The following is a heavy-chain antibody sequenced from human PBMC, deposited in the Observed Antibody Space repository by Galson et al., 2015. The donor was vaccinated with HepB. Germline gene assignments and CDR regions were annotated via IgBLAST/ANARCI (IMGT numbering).Heavy chain of an antibody. CDR1: GFTFSSYA. Sequence: SLRLSCAASGFTFSSYAMSWVRQAPGKGLEWVSAISGSGGSTYYADSVKGRFTISRDNSKNTLYLQMNSLRAEDTAVYYCAKDRLGGMTTVTTHWFDPWGQGTLVTVSS. CDR3: AKDRLGGMTTVTTHWFDP. CDR2: ISGSGGST. D-gene: IGHD4-11*01. J-gene: IGHJ5*02. V-gene: IGHV3-23*01.